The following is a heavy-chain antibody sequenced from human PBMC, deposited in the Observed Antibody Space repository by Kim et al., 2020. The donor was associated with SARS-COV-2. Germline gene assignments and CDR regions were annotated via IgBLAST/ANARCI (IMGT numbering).Heavy chain of an antibody. Sequence: ASVKVSCKASGYTFTSYYMHWVRQAPGQGLEWMGIINPSGGSTSYAQKFQGRVTMTRDTSTSTVYMELSSLRSEDTAVYYCARAGYYYDSSGYSDYWGQGTLVTVSS. CDR1: GYTFTSYY. D-gene: IGHD3-22*01. CDR2: INPSGGST. J-gene: IGHJ4*02. V-gene: IGHV1-46*01. CDR3: ARAGYYYDSSGYSDY.